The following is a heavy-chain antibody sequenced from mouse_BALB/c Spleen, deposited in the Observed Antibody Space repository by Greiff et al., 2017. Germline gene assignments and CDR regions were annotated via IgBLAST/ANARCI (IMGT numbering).Heavy chain of an antibody. CDR1: GYTFTDYA. V-gene: IGHV1S137*01. J-gene: IGHJ2*01. D-gene: IGHD4-1*01. CDR2: ISTYYGDA. Sequence: QVQLQQSGAELVRPGVSVKISCKGSGYTFTDYAMHWVKQSHAKSLEWIGVISTYYGDASYNQKFKGKATMTVDKSSSTAYMELARLTSEDSAIYYCARKGELAGTGYFDYWGQGTTLTVSS. CDR3: ARKGELAGTGYFDY.